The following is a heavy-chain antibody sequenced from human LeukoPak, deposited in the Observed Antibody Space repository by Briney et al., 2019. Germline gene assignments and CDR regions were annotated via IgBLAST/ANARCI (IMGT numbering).Heavy chain of an antibody. CDR2: IYPGDSDT. V-gene: IGHV5-51*01. CDR1: GYSLTSYW. J-gene: IGHJ4*02. CDR3: ARRGEAMDPFDY. Sequence: GESLKISCKDSGYSLTSYWIGWVRQMPGKGLEWMGIIYPGDSDTRHSPSFQGQVTISADKSINTAYLQWSSLKASDTAIYYCARRGEAMDPFDYWGQGTLVTVSS. D-gene: IGHD5-18*01.